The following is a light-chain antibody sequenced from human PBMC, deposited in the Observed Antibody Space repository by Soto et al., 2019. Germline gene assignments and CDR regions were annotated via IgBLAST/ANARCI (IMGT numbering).Light chain of an antibody. Sequence: DVMMTQSPLSLPVTLGQPASISCRSSVSLVYSDGIAYLNWFQQRPGQSPRRLIYQASKRDSGVXDXXSGSGSGTDFTLQINSVEAEDVGIYYCMQGTRWPPTFGRGTRVEIK. CDR1: VSLVYSDGIAY. J-gene: IGKJ1*01. V-gene: IGKV2-30*01. CDR2: QAS. CDR3: MQGTRWPPT.